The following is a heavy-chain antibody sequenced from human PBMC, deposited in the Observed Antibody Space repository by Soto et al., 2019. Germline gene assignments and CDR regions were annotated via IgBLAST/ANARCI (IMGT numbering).Heavy chain of an antibody. J-gene: IGHJ6*02. Sequence: PWWSLGLSCAASGFTFSSYWMSWVRQAPGKGLEWVANIKQDGSEKYYVDSVKGRFTISRDNAKNSLYLQMNSLRAEDTAVYYCAIITIWNYYGMDVWGQGTTVTVSS. CDR1: GFTFSSYW. CDR3: AIITIWNYYGMDV. V-gene: IGHV3-7*01. D-gene: IGHD3-3*01. CDR2: IKQDGSEK.